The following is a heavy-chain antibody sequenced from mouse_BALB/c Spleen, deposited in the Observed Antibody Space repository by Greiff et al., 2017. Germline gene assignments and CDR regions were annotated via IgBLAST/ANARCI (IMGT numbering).Heavy chain of an antibody. Sequence: EVKVVESGGGLVKPGGSLKLSCAASGFTFSDYYMYWVRQTPEKRLEWVATISDGGSYTYYPDSVKGRFTISRDNAKNNLYLQMSSLKSEDTAMYYCAREGDRYWYFDVWGAGTTVTVSS. D-gene: IGHD3-3*01. J-gene: IGHJ1*01. V-gene: IGHV5-4*02. CDR3: AREGDRYWYFDV. CDR2: ISDGGSYT. CDR1: GFTFSDYY.